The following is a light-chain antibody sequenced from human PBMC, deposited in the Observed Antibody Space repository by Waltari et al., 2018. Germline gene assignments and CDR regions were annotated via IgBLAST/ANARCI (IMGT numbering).Light chain of an antibody. V-gene: IGKV3D-15*01. CDR1: QSVSSK. J-gene: IGKJ2*03. Sequence: EIMLTQSPATLSLSPGERATLSCRASQSVSSKLAWYQQKTGQAPRLLIYDASIRATGIPNRFSCGGSGTEFTLTISSLDPEDVAVYFCQQESNWSYSFGQGTKVEI. CDR3: QQESNWSYS. CDR2: DAS.